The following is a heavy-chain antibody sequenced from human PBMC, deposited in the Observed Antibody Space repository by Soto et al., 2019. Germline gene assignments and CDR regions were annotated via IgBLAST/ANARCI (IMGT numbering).Heavy chain of an antibody. V-gene: IGHV1-2*04. D-gene: IGHD5-12*01. CDR3: ARGLVDIVATIGPSGVDY. CDR1: GYTFTGYY. CDR2: INPNSGGT. Sequence: ASVKVSCKASGYTFTGYYMHWVRQAPGQGLEWMGWINPNSGGTNYAQKFQGWVTVTRDTSISTAYMELSRLRSDDTAVYYCARGLVDIVATIGPSGVDYWGQGTLVTVS. J-gene: IGHJ4*02.